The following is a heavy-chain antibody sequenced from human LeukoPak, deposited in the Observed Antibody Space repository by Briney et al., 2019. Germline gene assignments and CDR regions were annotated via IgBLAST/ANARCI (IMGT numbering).Heavy chain of an antibody. V-gene: IGHV3-30-3*01. D-gene: IGHD6-19*01. J-gene: IGHJ4*02. CDR2: ISYDGSNK. CDR3: ARDRDSSGWYEGFDY. CDR1: GFTFSSSA. Sequence: GWSLRLSCAASGFTFSSSAMHWVRQAPDKGLEGVAVISYDGSNKYYAASVKGRFTISRDNSKNTLYLQMNSLRADDTAVYYCARDRDSSGWYEGFDYWGQGTLVTVSS.